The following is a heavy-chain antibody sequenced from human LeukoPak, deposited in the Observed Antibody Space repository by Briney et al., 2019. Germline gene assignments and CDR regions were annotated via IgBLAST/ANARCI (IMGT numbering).Heavy chain of an antibody. V-gene: IGHV4-4*02. D-gene: IGHD4-17*01. CDR3: ARDGVTTADTLDY. J-gene: IGHJ4*02. CDR1: GGSISSSNW. CDR2: IYHSGST. Sequence: SETLSLTCTVSGGSISSSNWWSWVRQPPGKGLEWIGEIYHSGSTNYNPSLKSRVTISVDKSKNQFSLKLSSVTAADTAVYYCARDGVTTADTLDYWGQGTLVTVSS.